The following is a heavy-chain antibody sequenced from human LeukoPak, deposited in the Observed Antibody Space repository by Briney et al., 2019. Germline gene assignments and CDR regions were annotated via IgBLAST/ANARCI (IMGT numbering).Heavy chain of an antibody. CDR1: GFTFGDYA. V-gene: IGHV3-49*04. D-gene: IGHD6-13*01. CDR3: TRSSQGSWYYVINDAFDI. Sequence: GGSLTLSCTASGFTFGDYAMSWVRQAPGKGLEWVGFIRSKAYGGTTEYAASVKGRFTISRDDYKSIAYLQMNSLKTEDTAVYYFTRSSQGSWYYVINDAFDIWGQGTMVTVSS. CDR2: IRSKAYGGTT. J-gene: IGHJ3*02.